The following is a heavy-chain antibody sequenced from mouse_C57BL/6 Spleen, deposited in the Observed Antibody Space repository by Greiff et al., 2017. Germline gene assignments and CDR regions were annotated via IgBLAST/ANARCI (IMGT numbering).Heavy chain of an antibody. D-gene: IGHD3-3*01. CDR1: GFSLTSYG. CDR2: IWSGGST. Sequence: QVQLQQSGPGLVQPSQSLSITCTVSGFSLTSYGVHWVRQSPGKGLEWLGVIWSGGSTDYNAAFISRLSISKDNSKSQVIYKMNSLQADDTAIYYCAGGGDRVPWFAYWGQGTLVTVSA. CDR3: AGGGDRVPWFAY. V-gene: IGHV2-2*01. J-gene: IGHJ3*01.